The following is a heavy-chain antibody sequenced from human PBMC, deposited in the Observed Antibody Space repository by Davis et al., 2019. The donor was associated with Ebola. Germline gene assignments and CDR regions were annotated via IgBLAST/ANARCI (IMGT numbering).Heavy chain of an antibody. CDR2: IIPIFGTA. J-gene: IGHJ6*02. V-gene: IGHV1-69*13. CDR1: GGTFSSYA. Sequence: SVQVSCKASGGTFSSYAISWVRQAPGHGLEWMGGIIPIFGTANYAQQFQGRVTITADESTSTAYMELSSLRSEDTAVYYCARVGLLDSSSAGYYYGMDVWGQGTTVTVSS. D-gene: IGHD6-6*01. CDR3: ARVGLLDSSSAGYYYGMDV.